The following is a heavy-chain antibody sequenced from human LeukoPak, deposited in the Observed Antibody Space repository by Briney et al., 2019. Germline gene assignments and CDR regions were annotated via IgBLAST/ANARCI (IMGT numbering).Heavy chain of an antibody. CDR1: GGTFSSYA. Sequence: ASVKVSCKASGGTFSSYAISWVRQAPGQGLEWMGGIIPIFGTANYAQKFQGRVTITADESTSTAYMELSSLRSEDTAVYYCARGGPYDILTGRYYYYGMDVWGQGTTVTVSS. D-gene: IGHD3-9*01. J-gene: IGHJ6*02. CDR3: ARGGPYDILTGRYYYYGMDV. V-gene: IGHV1-69*01. CDR2: IIPIFGTA.